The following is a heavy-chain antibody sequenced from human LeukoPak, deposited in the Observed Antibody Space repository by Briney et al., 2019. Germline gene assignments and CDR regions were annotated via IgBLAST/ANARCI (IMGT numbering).Heavy chain of an antibody. V-gene: IGHV4-59*01. Sequence: SETLSLTCTVSGGSISSYYWSWIRQPPGKGLEWIGYIYYSGSTNYNPSLKSRVTISVDTSKNQFSLKLSSVTAADTAVYYCARQYDSYFYYYLDLWGTGTTVTVCS. CDR3: ARQYDSYFYYYLDL. D-gene: IGHD2-2*01. J-gene: IGHJ6*03. CDR2: IYYSGST. CDR1: GGSISSYY.